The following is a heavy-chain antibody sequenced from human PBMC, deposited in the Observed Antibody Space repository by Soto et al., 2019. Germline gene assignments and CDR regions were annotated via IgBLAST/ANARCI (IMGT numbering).Heavy chain of an antibody. D-gene: IGHD3-9*01. Sequence: ASVKVSCKVSGYTLTELSMHWVRQAPGKGLEWMGGFDPEDGETIYAQKFQGRVTMTGDTSTGTAYMELSSLRSEDTAVYYCARAGITIFFGEDYYYYMDVWGKGTTVTVSS. J-gene: IGHJ6*03. CDR1: GYTLTELS. CDR2: FDPEDGET. V-gene: IGHV1-24*01. CDR3: ARAGITIFFGEDYYYYMDV.